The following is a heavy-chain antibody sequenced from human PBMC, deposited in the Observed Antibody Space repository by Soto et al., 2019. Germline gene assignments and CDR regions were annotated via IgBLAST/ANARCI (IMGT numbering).Heavy chain of an antibody. CDR2: ILYDGSNT. Sequence: QVQLVESGGGVVQPGRSLRLSCAASGFTFFNSYGMHWFRQAPGKGLEWVAVILYDGSNTYYADSVKGRFTISRDNSKNTLYLQMNSLRTEDTAVYYCAKVWGYYDPWGGLDYWGQGTLVTVSS. J-gene: IGHJ4*02. CDR3: AKVWGYYDPWGGLDY. V-gene: IGHV3-30*18. CDR1: GFTFFNSYG. D-gene: IGHD3-22*01.